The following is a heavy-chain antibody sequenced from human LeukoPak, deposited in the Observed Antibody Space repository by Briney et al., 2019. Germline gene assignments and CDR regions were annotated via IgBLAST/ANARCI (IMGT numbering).Heavy chain of an antibody. Sequence: SETLSLTCTVSGGSISSYYWSWIRQPPGKGLEWIGYIYYSGSTNYNPSLKSRVTISVDTSKNQFSLKLSSVTAADTAVYYCARGNPIAAAGIDYWGQGTLVTVSS. D-gene: IGHD6-13*01. V-gene: IGHV4-59*01. CDR3: ARGNPIAAAGIDY. CDR1: GGSISSYY. J-gene: IGHJ4*02. CDR2: IYYSGST.